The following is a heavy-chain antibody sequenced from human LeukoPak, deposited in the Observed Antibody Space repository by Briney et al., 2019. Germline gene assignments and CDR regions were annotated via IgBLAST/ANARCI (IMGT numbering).Heavy chain of an antibody. Sequence: ASVKVSCKASGYTFTGYYMHWVRQAPGQGLEWMGWINPNSGGTNYAQKFQGRVTMTRDTSISTAYMELSRLRSDDTAVYYCARKSGDYEDWFDPCGQGTLVTVSS. V-gene: IGHV1-2*02. CDR2: INPNSGGT. J-gene: IGHJ5*02. CDR3: ARKSGDYEDWFDP. D-gene: IGHD4-17*01. CDR1: GYTFTGYY.